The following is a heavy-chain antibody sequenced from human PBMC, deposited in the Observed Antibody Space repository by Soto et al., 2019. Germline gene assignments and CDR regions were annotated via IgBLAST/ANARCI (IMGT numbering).Heavy chain of an antibody. Sequence: SGYTFTGYYMHWVRQAPGQGLEWMGWINPNSGGTNYAQKFQGRVTMTRDTSISTAYMELSRLRSDDTAVYYCARDLAARPPGVGWFDPWGQGTLVTVSS. D-gene: IGHD6-6*01. CDR1: GYTFTGYY. J-gene: IGHJ5*02. CDR2: INPNSGGT. CDR3: ARDLAARPPGVGWFDP. V-gene: IGHV1-2*02.